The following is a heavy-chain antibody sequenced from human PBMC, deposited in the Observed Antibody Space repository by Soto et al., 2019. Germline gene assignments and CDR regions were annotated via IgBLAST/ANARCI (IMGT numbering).Heavy chain of an antibody. J-gene: IGHJ6*02. CDR1: GYTFTSYG. V-gene: IGHV5-10-1*01. Sequence: KVSCKASGYTFTSYGISWVRQAPGQGLEWMGRIDPSDSYTNYSPSFQGHVTISADKSISTAYRQWSSLKASDTAMYYCAIRGPPGARFGESSGRWYGMDVWGQGTTVTVSS. D-gene: IGHD3-10*01. CDR2: IDPSDSYT. CDR3: AIRGPPGARFGESSGRWYGMDV.